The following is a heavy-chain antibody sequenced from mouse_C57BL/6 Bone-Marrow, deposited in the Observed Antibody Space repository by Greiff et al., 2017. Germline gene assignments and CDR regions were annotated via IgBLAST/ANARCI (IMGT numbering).Heavy chain of an antibody. J-gene: IGHJ1*03. CDR1: GYTFTSYW. D-gene: IGHD2-2*01. Sequence: VQLQQPGAELVMPGASVKLSCKASGYTFTSYWMHWVKQRPGQGLEWIGEIDPSDSYTNYNQKFKGKSTLTVDKSSSTAYMQPSSLTSEDSAVYYCAREGLRRSYWYFDVWGTETTVTVSS. CDR2: IDPSDSYT. V-gene: IGHV1-69*01. CDR3: AREGLRRSYWYFDV.